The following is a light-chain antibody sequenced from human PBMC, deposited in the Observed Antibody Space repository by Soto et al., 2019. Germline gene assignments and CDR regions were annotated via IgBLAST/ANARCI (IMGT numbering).Light chain of an antibody. CDR1: SSNVGGNYY. Sequence: QSVLTQPASVSGSPGQSVTISCTGTSSNVGGNYYVSWFQQHPANATNLMIYEVRQPPSGVYNSFCGSASGNTASLTISGLQAEDEADYYCSSYTSLSSAVFGTGTKVTVL. J-gene: IGLJ1*01. CDR3: SSYTSLSSAV. V-gene: IGLV2-14*01. CDR2: EVR.